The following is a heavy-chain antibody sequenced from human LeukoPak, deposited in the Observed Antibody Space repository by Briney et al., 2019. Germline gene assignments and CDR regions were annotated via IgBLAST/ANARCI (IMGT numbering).Heavy chain of an antibody. CDR2: ISYSGST. J-gene: IGHJ5*02. CDR3: ARHSYGSFNWFDP. D-gene: IGHD3-10*01. CDR1: GGSISSYY. Sequence: PSETLSLTCTVSGGSISSYYWSWIRQPPGKGLEWIGYISYSGSTNFNPSLKSRVTISVDTSKNQFSLKLSSVTAADTAVYYCARHSYGSFNWFDPWGQGTLVTVSS. V-gene: IGHV4-59*08.